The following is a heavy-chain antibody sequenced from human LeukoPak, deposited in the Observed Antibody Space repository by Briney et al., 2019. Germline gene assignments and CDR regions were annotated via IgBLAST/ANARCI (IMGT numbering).Heavy chain of an antibody. CDR3: ARDPPPGYCSSTSCYHDAFDI. CDR2: ISSSSSTI. D-gene: IGHD2-2*01. V-gene: IGHV3-48*04. J-gene: IGHJ3*02. Sequence: GGSLRLSCAASGFTFSSYSMNWVRQAPGKGLEWVSYISSSSSTIYYADSVKGRFTISRDNAKNSLYLQMNSLRAEDTAVYYCARDPPPGYCSSTSCYHDAFDIWGQGTMVTVSS. CDR1: GFTFSSYS.